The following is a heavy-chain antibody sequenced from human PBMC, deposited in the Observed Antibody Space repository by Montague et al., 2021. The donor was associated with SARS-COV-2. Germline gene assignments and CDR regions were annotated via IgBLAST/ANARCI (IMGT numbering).Heavy chain of an antibody. CDR3: AKDRQGEPHYIYSFDY. CDR2: ISGSADGT. J-gene: IGHJ4*02. V-gene: IGHV3-23*01. D-gene: IGHD3-16*01. CDR1: GFTFSTYA. Sequence: SLRLSCAASGFTFSTYAMSWVRQAPGKGLEWVSGISGSADGTYYADSVKGRFTISRDDSKNTVYLQMNGLRAEDTAEYFCAKDRQGEPHYIYSFDYWGQGALVTVSS.